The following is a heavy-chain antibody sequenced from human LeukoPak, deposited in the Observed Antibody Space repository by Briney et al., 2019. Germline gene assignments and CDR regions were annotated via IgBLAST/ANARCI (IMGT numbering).Heavy chain of an antibody. CDR2: IGTAGDT. D-gene: IGHD6-13*01. CDR1: GFTFSSYD. CDR3: ARAGSSWTSYAFDI. Sequence: GGSLRLSCAASGFTFSSYDMHWVRQAPGKGLEWVSAIGTAGDTYYPGSVKGRFTISRENAKNSLYLQMNSLRAGDTAVYYCARAGSSWTSYAFDIWGQGTMVTVSS. V-gene: IGHV3-13*01. J-gene: IGHJ3*02.